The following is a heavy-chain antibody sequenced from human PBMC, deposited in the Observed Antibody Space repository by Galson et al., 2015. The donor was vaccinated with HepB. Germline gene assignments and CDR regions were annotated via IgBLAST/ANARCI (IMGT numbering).Heavy chain of an antibody. Sequence: CAISGDSVSSNSAAWNWIRQSPSGGLEWLGRTYYRSKWYNDYAVSVKSRITINPDTSKNQFSLQLNSVTAADTAVYYCARQLTIFVTNPYWYFDVWGRGTLVTVSS. CDR2: TYYRSKWYN. CDR1: GDSVSSNSAA. D-gene: IGHD3-3*01. J-gene: IGHJ2*01. CDR3: ARQLTIFVTNPYWYFDV. V-gene: IGHV6-1*01.